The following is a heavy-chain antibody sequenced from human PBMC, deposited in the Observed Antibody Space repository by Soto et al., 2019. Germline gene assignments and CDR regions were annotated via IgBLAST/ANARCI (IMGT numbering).Heavy chain of an antibody. CDR2: IDPSDSYT. V-gene: IGHV5-10-1*01. CDR3: ARSIAARPVEYYGLDV. J-gene: IGHJ6*02. D-gene: IGHD6-6*01. CDR1: GYSFTSYW. Sequence: PGESLKISCKGSGYSFTSYWISWVRQMPGKGLEWMGRIDPSDSYTNYSPSFQGHVTISADKSISTAYLQWSSLKASDTAMYYCARSIAARPVEYYGLDVWAQGTKVIVSS.